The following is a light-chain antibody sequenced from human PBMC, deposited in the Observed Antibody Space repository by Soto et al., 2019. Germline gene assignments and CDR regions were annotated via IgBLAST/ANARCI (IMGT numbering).Light chain of an antibody. Sequence: AIQMTQSPSSLSASVGDRVTITCRASQGIRNDLGWYQQKPGKAPNLLIYATSKLQSGVPSRFSGSGSGTDFTLTISSLQPEDFATYYCLQDYNYPLTFGGGTKVEIK. CDR2: ATS. V-gene: IGKV1-6*01. J-gene: IGKJ4*01. CDR3: LQDYNYPLT. CDR1: QGIRND.